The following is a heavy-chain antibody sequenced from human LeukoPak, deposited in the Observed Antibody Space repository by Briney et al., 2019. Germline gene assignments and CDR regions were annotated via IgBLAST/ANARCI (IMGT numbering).Heavy chain of an antibody. CDR2: IYYSDNT. J-gene: IGHJ4*02. D-gene: IGHD4-17*01. CDR1: GGSITGGGYY. V-gene: IGHV4-31*03. CDR3: ARARGDSSRIDY. Sequence: SETLSLTCTVSGGSITGGGYYWSWIRQHPGKGLEWTGYIYYSDNTYYNPSLKSRVTISADTSKNQFSLKLNSVTAADTAVYYCARARGDSSRIDYWGQGTLVTVSS.